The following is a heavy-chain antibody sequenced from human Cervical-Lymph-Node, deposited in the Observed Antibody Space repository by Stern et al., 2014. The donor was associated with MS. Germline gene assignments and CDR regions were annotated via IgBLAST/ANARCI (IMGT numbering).Heavy chain of an antibody. Sequence: VQLVQSGAEVKKPGSSAKVSCKASGGTFSSYAINWVRQAPGQEPEWMGGVIPIFGTAIYAQKFQGRVTITADESTSTAYMELSSLRSEDTAVYYCARDSRHYDASYYFDSWGQGTLVTVSS. D-gene: IGHD3-16*01. CDR1: GGTFSSYA. J-gene: IGHJ4*02. V-gene: IGHV1-69*01. CDR3: ARDSRHYDASYYFDS. CDR2: VIPIFGTA.